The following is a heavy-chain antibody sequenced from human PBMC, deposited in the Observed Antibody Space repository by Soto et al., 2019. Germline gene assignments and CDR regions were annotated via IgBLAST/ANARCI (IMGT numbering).Heavy chain of an antibody. V-gene: IGHV4-34*01. CDR3: AREWGYCDGTRCFPLFYY. D-gene: IGHD2-2*01. CDR2: ISHNGDT. CDR1: GGSFSGFQ. Sequence: PSETLSLTCAAHGGSFSGFQWSWIRQAPGKGLEWIGEISHNGDTNYNPSLKSRVTISIDTSKNEFSLKLTSVTAGDTALYYCAREWGYCDGTRCFPLFYYWGQGVLVTVSS. J-gene: IGHJ4*02.